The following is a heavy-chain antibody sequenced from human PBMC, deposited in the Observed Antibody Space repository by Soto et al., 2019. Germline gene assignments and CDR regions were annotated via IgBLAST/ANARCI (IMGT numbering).Heavy chain of an antibody. CDR2: ISAYNGNT. CDR1: GYTFTSYG. Sequence: ASVKVSCKASGYTFTSYGISWVRQAPGQGLEWMGWISAYNGNTNYAQKLQGRVTMTTDTSTSTACMELRSLRSDDTAVYYCARLYRSGWFNSFGFDPGGHGTLVTVSS. V-gene: IGHV1-18*01. CDR3: ARLYRSGWFNSFGFDP. J-gene: IGHJ5*02. D-gene: IGHD6-19*01.